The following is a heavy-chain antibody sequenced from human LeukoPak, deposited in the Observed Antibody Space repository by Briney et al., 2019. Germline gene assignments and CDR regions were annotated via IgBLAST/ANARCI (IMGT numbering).Heavy chain of an antibody. D-gene: IGHD6-19*01. Sequence: PSETLSLTCTVSGASITTDSYYWGWIRQPPGKGLEWVGSAYHSGGTYYNPSLQSRITISVDTSKNQFSLRLNSVTAADTAVYYCGRLFSPGWPHHYGWDFWGQGTTVTVSS. J-gene: IGHJ6*02. CDR1: GASITTDSYY. CDR2: AYHSGGT. CDR3: GRLFSPGWPHHYGWDF. V-gene: IGHV4-39*01.